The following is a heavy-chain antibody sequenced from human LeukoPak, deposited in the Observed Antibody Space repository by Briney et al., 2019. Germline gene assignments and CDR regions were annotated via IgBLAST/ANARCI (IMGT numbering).Heavy chain of an antibody. Sequence: SETLSLTCTVSGGSISSYYWSWIRQPPGKGLEWIGYIYYSGSTNYNPSLKSRVTLSVDTSKNQFSLKLSSVTAADTAVYYCALSGSYLYFDYWGQGTLVTVSS. V-gene: IGHV4-59*08. D-gene: IGHD2-15*01. CDR1: GGSISSYY. CDR3: ALSGSYLYFDY. J-gene: IGHJ4*02. CDR2: IYYSGST.